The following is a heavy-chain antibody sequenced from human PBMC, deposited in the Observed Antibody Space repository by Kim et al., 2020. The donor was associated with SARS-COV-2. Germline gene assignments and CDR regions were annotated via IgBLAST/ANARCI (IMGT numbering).Heavy chain of an antibody. CDR2: ISGSGGST. J-gene: IGHJ6*02. Sequence: GGSLRLSCAASGFTFSSYAMSWVRQAPGKGLEWVSAISGSGGSTYYADSVKSRFTISRDNSKNTLWLQMNSLRAEDTAVYSCAKGHWYYDFWSGSPMHSYYYDMDGWGQGTTVTVSS. D-gene: IGHD3-3*01. V-gene: IGHV3-23*01. CDR3: AKGHWYYDFWSGSPMHSYYYDMDG. CDR1: GFTFSSYA.